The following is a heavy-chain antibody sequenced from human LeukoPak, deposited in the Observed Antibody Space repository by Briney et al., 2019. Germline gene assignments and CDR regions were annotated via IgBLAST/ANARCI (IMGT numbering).Heavy chain of an antibody. J-gene: IGHJ4*02. V-gene: IGHV1-2*02. Sequence: GASVKVSCKASGYTFSNYYMHWVRQAPGQGLEWMGWINPTIGSKNFAQNFQGRVSMTRDTSISTAYMELSGLRSDDTAVYYCARQNVYNPDYWGPGTLVTVAS. CDR2: INPTIGSK. CDR1: GYTFSNYY. D-gene: IGHD5-24*01. CDR3: ARQNVYNPDY.